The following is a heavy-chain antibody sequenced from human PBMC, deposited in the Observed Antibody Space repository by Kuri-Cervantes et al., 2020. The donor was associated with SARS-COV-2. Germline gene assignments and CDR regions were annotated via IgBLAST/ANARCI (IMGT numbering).Heavy chain of an antibody. CDR1: GGSISSSSYY. D-gene: IGHD5-12*01. CDR3: AREWKGRYSGTFTDY. Sequence: ESLKISCTVSGGSISSSSYYWGWIRQPPGKGLEWIGSIYYSGSTYYNPSLKSRVTISVDTSKNQFSLKLTSVSAADTAVYYCAREWKGRYSGTFTDYWGPGTLVTVSS. V-gene: IGHV4-39*07. CDR2: IYYSGST. J-gene: IGHJ4*02.